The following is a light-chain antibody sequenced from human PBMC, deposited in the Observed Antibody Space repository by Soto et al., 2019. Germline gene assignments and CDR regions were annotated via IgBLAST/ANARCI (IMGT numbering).Light chain of an antibody. CDR3: QSYDSSLSGYV. CDR1: SSNVGAGYD. V-gene: IGLV1-40*01. CDR2: GNS. Sequence: QSVLTQPPAVSGAPGQMVTVSCTASSSNVGAGYDVHWYQQLPVTAPKLLIYGNSNRPSGVPDRFSGSKSGTSASLAITGLQAEDEADYYCQSYDSSLSGYVFGTGTKVTVL. J-gene: IGLJ1*01.